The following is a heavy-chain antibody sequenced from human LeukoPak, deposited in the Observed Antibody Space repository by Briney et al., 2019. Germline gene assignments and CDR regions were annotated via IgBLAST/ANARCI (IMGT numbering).Heavy chain of an antibody. CDR3: ARDRNYYDSSGYYSGWFDP. CDR1: GYTFTGYY. V-gene: IGHV1-2*06. CDR2: INPNSGGT. J-gene: IGHJ5*02. Sequence: ASVKVSCKASGYTFTGYYMHWVRQAPGQGLEWMGRINPNSGGTNYAQKFQGRVTMTRDTSISTAYMELRSLRSDDTAVYYCARDRNYYDSSGYYSGWFDPWGQGTLVTVSS. D-gene: IGHD3-22*01.